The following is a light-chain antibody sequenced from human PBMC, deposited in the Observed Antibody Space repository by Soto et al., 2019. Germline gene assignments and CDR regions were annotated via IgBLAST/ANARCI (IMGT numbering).Light chain of an antibody. CDR2: GAS. CDR1: QSVSSSY. J-gene: IGKJ1*01. Sequence: EIVLTQSPGTLSLSPGERATLSCRASQSVSSSYLAWFQQKPGQAPRLLIYGASSRATGIPDRFSGSGSETDFTLTISRLESEDFAVYYCQQHGSSPRTFGQGTKVEIK. V-gene: IGKV3-20*01. CDR3: QQHGSSPRT.